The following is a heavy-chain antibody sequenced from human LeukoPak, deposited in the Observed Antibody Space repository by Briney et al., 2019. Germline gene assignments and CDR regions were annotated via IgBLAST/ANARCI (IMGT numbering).Heavy chain of an antibody. D-gene: IGHD3-10*01. CDR3: ARDAPSFYGSGGYQASPDAFDI. V-gene: IGHV1-18*01. Sequence: GASVKVSCKASGYTFTSYGISWVRQAPGQGLEWMGWISAYNGNTNYAQKLQGRVTMTTDTSTSTAYMELRSLRSDDTAVYYCARDAPSFYGSGGYQASPDAFDIWGQGTMVTVSS. CDR2: ISAYNGNT. J-gene: IGHJ3*02. CDR1: GYTFTSYG.